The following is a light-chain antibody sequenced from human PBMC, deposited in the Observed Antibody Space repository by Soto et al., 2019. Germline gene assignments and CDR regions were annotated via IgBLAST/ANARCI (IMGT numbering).Light chain of an antibody. J-gene: IGKJ4*01. CDR2: GAS. V-gene: IGKV3-15*01. Sequence: EIVMTQSPATLSVSPGERVTLSCRASQSISSSLAWYQQRPGQAPRLLIYGASARATGIPARFSGSGSGTQFTLTISSLQSEDFAVYHCQQYYNWPRTFGGGTKV. CDR3: QQYYNWPRT. CDR1: QSISSS.